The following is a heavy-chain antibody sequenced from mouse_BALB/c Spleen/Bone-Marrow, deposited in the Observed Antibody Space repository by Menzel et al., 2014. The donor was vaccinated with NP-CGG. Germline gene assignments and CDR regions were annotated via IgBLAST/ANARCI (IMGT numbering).Heavy chain of an antibody. CDR2: ITYDGSS. J-gene: IGHJ4*01. V-gene: IGHV3-6*02. Sequence: VQLKESGPGLVKPSQSLPLTCSVTGYSITNGYYWNWIRQFPGNKLEWMAYITYDGSSDYNPSLKNRISITRDTSKNQFFLKLNSVTTEDTSTYYCAMGHYAMDYWGQGTSVTVSS. CDR3: AMGHYAMDY. CDR1: GYSITNGYY.